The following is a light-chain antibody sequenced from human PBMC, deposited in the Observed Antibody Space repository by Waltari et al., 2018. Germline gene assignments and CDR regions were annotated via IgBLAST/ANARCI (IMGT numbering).Light chain of an antibody. CDR1: QSVSSS. CDR3: QQYSNWPVT. CDR2: GAS. J-gene: IGKJ4*01. V-gene: IGKV3-15*01. Sequence: EIVLTQSPPTLSLSPGERATLSCRASQSVSSSLAWYHQKPRQAPRLLIYGASSTATGIPDRFSGSGSGTEFTLTISSLEPEDFAVYYCQQYSNWPVTFGGGTKVEIK.